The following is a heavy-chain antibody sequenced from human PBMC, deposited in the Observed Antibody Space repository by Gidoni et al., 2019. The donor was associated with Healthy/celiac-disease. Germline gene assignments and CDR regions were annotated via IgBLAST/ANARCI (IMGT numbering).Heavy chain of an antibody. Sequence: EVQLVQSGAEVKKPGESLKISCKGSGYSFTSYWIGWVRQMPGKGLEWMGIIYPGDSDTRYSPSFQGQVTISADKSISTAYLQWSSLKASDTAMYYCARLRLRYFDWLSDFDYWGQGTLVTVSS. V-gene: IGHV5-51*03. J-gene: IGHJ4*02. CDR2: IYPGDSDT. CDR1: GYSFTSYW. CDR3: ARLRLRYFDWLSDFDY. D-gene: IGHD3-9*01.